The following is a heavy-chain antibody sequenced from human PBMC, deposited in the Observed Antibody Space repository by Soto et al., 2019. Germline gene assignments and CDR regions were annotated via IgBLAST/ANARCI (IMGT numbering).Heavy chain of an antibody. V-gene: IGHV3-23*01. CDR1: GFTFSSYA. Sequence: GGSLRLSCAASGFTFSSYAMSWVRQAPGKGLEWVSAISGSGGSTYYADSVKGRFTISRDNSKNTLYLQMNSLRAEDTAVYYSAKDLGVLYAYYYDSSGYYRDSQAAAELDYWGQGTLVTVSS. J-gene: IGHJ4*02. CDR3: AKDLGVLYAYYYDSSGYYRDSQAAAELDY. CDR2: ISGSGGST. D-gene: IGHD3-22*01.